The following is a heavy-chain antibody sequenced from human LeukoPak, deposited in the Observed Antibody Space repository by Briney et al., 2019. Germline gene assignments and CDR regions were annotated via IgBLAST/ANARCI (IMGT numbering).Heavy chain of an antibody. D-gene: IGHD3-22*01. Sequence: ASVKVSCKASGYTFTGYYMHWVRQAPGQGLEWMGWINPNSGGTNYAQKFQGRVTMTRDTSISTAYMELSRLRSDDTAVYHCARWPASGYYDSRAKYYFDYWGQGTLVTVSS. V-gene: IGHV1-2*02. CDR2: INPNSGGT. CDR1: GYTFTGYY. CDR3: ARWPASGYYDSRAKYYFDY. J-gene: IGHJ4*02.